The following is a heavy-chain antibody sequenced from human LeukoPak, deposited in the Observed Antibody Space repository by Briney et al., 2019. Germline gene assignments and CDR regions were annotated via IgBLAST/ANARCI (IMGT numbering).Heavy chain of an antibody. CDR3: AKEMLVQLERGFNWFDP. V-gene: IGHV3-23*01. Sequence: GGSLRLSCAASGFTFSSYAMSWVRQAPGKGLEWVSAISGSGGSTYYAGSVKGRFTISRDNSKNTLYLQMNSLRAEDTAVYYCAKEMLVQLERGFNWFDPWGQGTLVTVSS. J-gene: IGHJ5*02. CDR2: ISGSGGST. D-gene: IGHD1-1*01. CDR1: GFTFSSYA.